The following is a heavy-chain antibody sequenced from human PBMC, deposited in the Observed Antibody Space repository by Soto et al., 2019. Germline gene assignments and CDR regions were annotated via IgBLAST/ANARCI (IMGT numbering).Heavy chain of an antibody. J-gene: IGHJ4*02. D-gene: IGHD3-22*01. CDR3: AKVPKGITMIVVVISSYFDY. CDR2: ISGSGGST. CDR1: GFTFSSYA. V-gene: IGHV3-23*01. Sequence: SGGSLRLSCAASGFTFSSYAMSWVRQAPGKGLEWVSAISGSGGSTYYADSVKGRFTISRDNSKNTLYLQMNSLRAEDTAVYYCAKVPKGITMIVVVISSYFDYWGQGTLVTVSS.